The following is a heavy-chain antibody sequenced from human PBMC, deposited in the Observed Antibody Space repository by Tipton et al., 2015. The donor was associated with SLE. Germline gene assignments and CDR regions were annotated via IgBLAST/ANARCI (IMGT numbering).Heavy chain of an antibody. V-gene: IGHV4-31*03. J-gene: IGHJ4*02. D-gene: IGHD2-15*01. CDR1: GGSISSGGYY. CDR3: ATSPLDIVVVAATGFDY. CDR2: IYYSGST. Sequence: TLSLTCTVSGGSISSGGYYWSWIRQHPGKGLEWIGYIYYSGSTYYNPSLKSRVTISVDTPKNQFSLKLSSVTAADTAAYYCATSPLDIVVVAATGFDYWGQGTLVTVSS.